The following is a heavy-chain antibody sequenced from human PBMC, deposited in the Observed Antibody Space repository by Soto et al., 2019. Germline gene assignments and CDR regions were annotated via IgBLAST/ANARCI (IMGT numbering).Heavy chain of an antibody. J-gene: IGHJ4*02. CDR1: GGSVSTSRYY. CDR2: IFYSGSG. Sequence: PSETLSLTCTVSGGSVSTSRYYWGWVRQPPGKGLEWIATIFYSGSGYYNPSLKSRITISIDEPKNQFSLKLRSVTAADTAVYYCARFDYGDYSADDWGQGALVTVSS. CDR3: ARFDYGDYSADD. V-gene: IGHV4-39*01. D-gene: IGHD4-17*01.